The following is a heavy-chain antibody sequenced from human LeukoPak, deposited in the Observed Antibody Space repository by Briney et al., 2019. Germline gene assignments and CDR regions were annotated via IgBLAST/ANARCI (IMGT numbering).Heavy chain of an antibody. CDR2: INSDGSST. CDR3: ARDGDTMIGDAFDI. CDR1: GFTFSSYW. J-gene: IGHJ3*02. V-gene: IGHV3-74*01. Sequence: GGSLRLSCAASGFTFSSYWMHWARQATGKGLVWVSRINSDGSSTSYADSVKGRFTISRDNAKNTLYLQMNSLRAEDTAVYYCARDGDTMIGDAFDIWGQGTMVTVSS. D-gene: IGHD3-22*01.